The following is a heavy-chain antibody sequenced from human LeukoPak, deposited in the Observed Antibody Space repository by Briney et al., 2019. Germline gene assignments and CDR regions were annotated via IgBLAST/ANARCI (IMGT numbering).Heavy chain of an antibody. Sequence: GGSLRLSCAASGFTVSSNYMGWVRQAPGKGLVWVSVIYSGGSTYYADSVKGRFTISRDNSENTLYLQMNSLRAEDTAVYYCARRYITGWHFNYWGQGTLVTVSS. D-gene: IGHD6-19*01. J-gene: IGHJ4*02. CDR1: GFTVSSNY. CDR3: ARRYITGWHFNY. V-gene: IGHV3-66*01. CDR2: IYSGGST.